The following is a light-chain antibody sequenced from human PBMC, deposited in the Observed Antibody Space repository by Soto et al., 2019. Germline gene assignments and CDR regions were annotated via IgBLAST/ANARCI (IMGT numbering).Light chain of an antibody. CDR3: CSYAGGSTYVV. Sequence: QSALTQPASVSGSPGQSITISCTGTSSDVGSYDLVSWYQQHPGKAPKLMIYEVSKRPSGVSNRFSGSKSGKTASLTISGLQAEDESDDYCCSYAGGSTYVVFGGGTKLTVL. CDR1: SSDVGSYDL. CDR2: EVS. J-gene: IGLJ2*01. V-gene: IGLV2-23*02.